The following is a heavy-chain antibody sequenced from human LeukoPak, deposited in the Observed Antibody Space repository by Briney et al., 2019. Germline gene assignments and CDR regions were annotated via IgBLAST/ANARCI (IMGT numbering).Heavy chain of an antibody. CDR3: ARDWLAGVPFDAFDL. D-gene: IGHD3-10*01. J-gene: IGHJ3*01. CDR1: GFTLRSYW. V-gene: IGHV3-7*01. Sequence: GSLRLSCAASGFTLRSYWMSWVRQAPGKGLEWVANIKEDGSEKYYVDSVKGRFTISRDNAKNSLYLHMNSLTAEDTAMCYCARDWLAGVPFDAFDLWGQGTMVTVSS. CDR2: IKEDGSEK.